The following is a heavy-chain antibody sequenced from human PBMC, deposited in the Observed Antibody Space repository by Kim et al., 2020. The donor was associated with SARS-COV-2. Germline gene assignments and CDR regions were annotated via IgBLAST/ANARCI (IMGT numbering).Heavy chain of an antibody. D-gene: IGHD4-17*01. Sequence: SETLSLTCAVYGGSFSGYYWSWIRQPPGKGLEWIAEINHSGSTNYNPSLKSRVTISVDTSKNQFSLKLSSVTAADTAVYYCARKTVTIDYWGQGTLVTVSS. V-gene: IGHV4-34*01. CDR2: INHSGST. CDR3: ARKTVTIDY. CDR1: GGSFSGYY. J-gene: IGHJ4*02.